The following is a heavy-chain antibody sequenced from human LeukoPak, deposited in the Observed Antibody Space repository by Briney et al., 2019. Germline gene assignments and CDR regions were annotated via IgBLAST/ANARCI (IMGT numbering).Heavy chain of an antibody. V-gene: IGHV4-59*08. J-gene: IGHJ4*02. Sequence: PWESLSLTCIVAGGSISSYYCSWIRQPPGKGLEWIGYIYYSGSTNYNPSLKSRVTISVDTSKNQLSLKLRSVTAADTGVYYCAIVSYYDSSGYYIDYWGQGTLVTVSS. D-gene: IGHD3-22*01. CDR1: GGSISSYY. CDR2: IYYSGST. CDR3: AIVSYYDSSGYYIDY.